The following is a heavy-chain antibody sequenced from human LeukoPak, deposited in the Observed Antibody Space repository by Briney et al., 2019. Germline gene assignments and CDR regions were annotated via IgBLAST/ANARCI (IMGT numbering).Heavy chain of an antibody. J-gene: IGHJ2*01. D-gene: IGHD1-1*01. CDR3: ERTSWYFAL. CDR1: GFTFSSYD. CDR2: IGTGGDT. V-gene: IGHV3-13*01. Sequence: PGGSLRLSCAASGFTFSSYDMHWVRQVTGKGLEWVSAIGTGGDTYYPGSVKGRFTVSRENAKNSLYLQMNSLGVGDTAMYARERTSWYFALCGRRPLVPVSS.